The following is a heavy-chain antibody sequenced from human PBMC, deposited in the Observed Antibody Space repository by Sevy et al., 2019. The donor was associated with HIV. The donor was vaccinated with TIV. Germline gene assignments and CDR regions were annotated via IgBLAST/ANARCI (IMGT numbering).Heavy chain of an antibody. J-gene: IGHJ4*02. CDR1: GISISNYY. CDR2: IYYTGSS. Sequence: SETLSLTCTVSGISISNYYWTWIRQPPGKGLEWIGYIYYTGSSESNPSLKSRVTTSVDTSKNQFSLKLSSVTAADTAIYYCARGGPNQQQLDYFDSWGQGILVTVSS. CDR3: ARGGPNQQQLDYFDS. V-gene: IGHV4-59*01. D-gene: IGHD6-13*01.